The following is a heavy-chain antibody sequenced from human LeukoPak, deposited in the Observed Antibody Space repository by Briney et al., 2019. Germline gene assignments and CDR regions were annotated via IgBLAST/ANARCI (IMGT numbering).Heavy chain of an antibody. CDR2: ISSSSSYI. CDR1: GFTFSSYS. Sequence: PGGSLRLSCAASGFTFSSYSMNWVRQAPGKGLELVSSISSSSSYIYYADSVKGRFTISRDNAKNSLYLQMNSLRAEDTAVYYCARGPRLKYYGSGSSYMDVWGKGTTVTVSS. J-gene: IGHJ6*03. V-gene: IGHV3-21*01. D-gene: IGHD3-10*01. CDR3: ARGPRLKYYGSGSSYMDV.